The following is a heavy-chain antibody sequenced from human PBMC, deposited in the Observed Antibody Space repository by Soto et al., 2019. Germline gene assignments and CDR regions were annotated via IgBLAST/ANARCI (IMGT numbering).Heavy chain of an antibody. D-gene: IGHD6-19*01. Sequence: SETLSLTCTVSGGSISSSSYYWGWIRQPPGKGLEWIGSIYYSGSTYYNPSLKSRVTISVDTSKNQFSLKLSSVTAADTAVYYCARPHSSGWYGWFDPWGQGTLVTVSS. V-gene: IGHV4-39*01. CDR1: GGSISSSSYY. CDR2: IYYSGST. J-gene: IGHJ5*02. CDR3: ARPHSSGWYGWFDP.